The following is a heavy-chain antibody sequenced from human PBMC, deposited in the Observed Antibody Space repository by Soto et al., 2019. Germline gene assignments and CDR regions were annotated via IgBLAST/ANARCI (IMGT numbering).Heavy chain of an antibody. CDR1: GYTFTSYA. CDR3: ARDFSMVVLAPGY. V-gene: IGHV1-3*05. D-gene: IGHD2-15*01. J-gene: IGHJ4*02. Sequence: QVQLVQSGAEEKKPGASVKVSCKAAGYTFTSYAMHWVRQAPGQRLEWMGWINAGIGDTEYSEKLQGRVTIPRDTSASTAYMALSSRRSEDTAVYYSARDFSMVVLAPGYWGQGTLVTVSS. CDR2: INAGIGDT.